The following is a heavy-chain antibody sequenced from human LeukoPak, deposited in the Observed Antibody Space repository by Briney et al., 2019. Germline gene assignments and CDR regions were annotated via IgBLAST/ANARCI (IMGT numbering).Heavy chain of an antibody. CDR1: GFSVSGTH. CDR3: VKAPLRGYYLWSGLSSFDC. J-gene: IGHJ4*02. D-gene: IGHD3-3*01. V-gene: IGHV3-23*01. Sequence: GGSLRLSCAASGFSVSGTHMTWVRQAPGEGLEWVSTISGSGDTSFYADSVKGRFTISRDSSRNTLYLQMNSLTAEDTTVYYCVKAPLRGYYLWSGLSSFDCWGQGTLVTVSS. CDR2: ISGSGDTS.